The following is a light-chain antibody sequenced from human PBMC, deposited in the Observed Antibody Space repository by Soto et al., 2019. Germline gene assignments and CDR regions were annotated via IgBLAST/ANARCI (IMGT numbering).Light chain of an antibody. CDR3: MQGTHWPRT. V-gene: IGKV2-30*01. CDR1: QSLVYSNGNTY. J-gene: IGKJ1*01. CDR2: NVS. Sequence: DVVMTQSPLSLPVTLGQPASISCRSSQSLVYSNGNTYLNWFQQRPGQSPRRLIYNVSNRGSVVPDRFIGSGSGTDLTLTISRVEAEDVGVYYCMQGTHWPRTFGQGTKVEIK.